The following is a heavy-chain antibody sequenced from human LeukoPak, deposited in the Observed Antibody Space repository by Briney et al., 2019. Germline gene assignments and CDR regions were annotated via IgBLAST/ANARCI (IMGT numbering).Heavy chain of an antibody. D-gene: IGHD2-8*01. V-gene: IGHV1-69*13. CDR3: ARGIPSVHYYYYMDV. CDR2: IIPIFGTA. CDR1: GGTFSSYA. J-gene: IGHJ6*03. Sequence: SVKVSGKASGGTFSSYAISWVRQAPGQGLEWMGGIIPIFGTANYAQKFQGRVTITADESTSTAYMELSSLRSEDTAVYYCARGIPSVHYYYYMDVWGKGTTVTVSS.